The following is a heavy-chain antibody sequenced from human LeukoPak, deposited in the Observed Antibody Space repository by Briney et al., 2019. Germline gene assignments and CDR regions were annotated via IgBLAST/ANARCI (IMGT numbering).Heavy chain of an antibody. J-gene: IGHJ5*02. Sequence: PSETLSLTCTVSGGSISSSSYYWGWIRQPPGKGLEWIGSIYYSGSTYYNPSLKSRVTISVDTSKNQFSLKLSSVTAADTAVYYCARDNGEAVAGFTNCFDPWGQGTLVTVSS. CDR3: ARDNGEAVAGFTNCFDP. CDR2: IYYSGST. V-gene: IGHV4-39*07. CDR1: GGSISSSSYY. D-gene: IGHD6-19*01.